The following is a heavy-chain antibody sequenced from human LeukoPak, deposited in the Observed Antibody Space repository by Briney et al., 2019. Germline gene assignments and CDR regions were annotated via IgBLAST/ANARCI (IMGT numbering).Heavy chain of an antibody. D-gene: IGHD6-13*01. V-gene: IGHV3-74*01. CDR1: GSTFSSYW. Sequence: PGGSLRLSCAASGSTFSSYWMHWVRQAPGKGLVWVSRINSDGSSTSYADSVKGRFTISRDNAKNTLYLQMNSLRAEDTAVYYCARDLVLGQQLAPFDYWGQGTLVTVSS. CDR3: ARDLVLGQQLAPFDY. CDR2: INSDGSST. J-gene: IGHJ4*02.